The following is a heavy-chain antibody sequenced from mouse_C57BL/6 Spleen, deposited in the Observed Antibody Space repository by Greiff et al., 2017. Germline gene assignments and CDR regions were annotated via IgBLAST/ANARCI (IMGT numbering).Heavy chain of an antibody. CDR3: ARVVDSSGYSYAIDY. Sequence: QVQLQQPGAELVRPGSSVKLSCKASGYTFTSYWMHWVKQRPIQGLEWIGNIDPSDSETHYNQKFKDKATLTVDKSSSTAYMQLSSLTSEDSAVXYCARVVDSSGYSYAIDYWGQGTSVTVSS. CDR1: GYTFTSYW. CDR2: IDPSDSET. D-gene: IGHD3-2*02. J-gene: IGHJ4*01. V-gene: IGHV1-52*01.